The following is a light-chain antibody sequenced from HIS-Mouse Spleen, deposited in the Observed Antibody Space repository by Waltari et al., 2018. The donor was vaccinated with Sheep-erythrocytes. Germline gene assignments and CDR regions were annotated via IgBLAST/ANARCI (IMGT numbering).Light chain of an antibody. V-gene: IGKV6-21*01. CDR2: DAS. J-gene: IGKJ2*01. Sequence: EIVLTQSPDFPSVTPEEHVPIPCRASQSISSSLHWYQQKPDQAPKHLIKDASQSFTGVPSRFSGSGSGTDFTLTINCLEAEDAATYYCQQCSSLPYTFGHGTKLDIK. CDR3: QQCSSLPYT. CDR1: QSISSS.